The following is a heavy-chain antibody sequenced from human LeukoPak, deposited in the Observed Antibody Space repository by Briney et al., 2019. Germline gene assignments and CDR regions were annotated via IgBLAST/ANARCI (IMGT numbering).Heavy chain of an antibody. CDR1: GGPISSGSYY. CDR3: ARVDILTGYHDY. Sequence: SQTLSLTCTVSGGPISSGSYYWSWIRQPAGRGLEWIGRIYTSGSTNYNPSLKSRVTISVDTSKNQFSLKLSSVTAADTAVYYCARVDILTGYHDYWGQGTLVTVSS. V-gene: IGHV4-61*02. CDR2: IYTSGST. D-gene: IGHD3-9*01. J-gene: IGHJ4*02.